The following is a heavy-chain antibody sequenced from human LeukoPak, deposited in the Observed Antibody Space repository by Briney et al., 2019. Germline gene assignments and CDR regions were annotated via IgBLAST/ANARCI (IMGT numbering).Heavy chain of an antibody. J-gene: IGHJ4*02. CDR1: GFTFSRFA. CDR2: VIGSGGST. CDR3: AKAGMTRFDY. Sequence: GGSLRLSCAPSGFTFSRFAISWVRQAPGKGLEWVSGVIGSGGSTLYADSVKGSFTISRDNSKNTLSLQMNSLRVEDTAVYYCAKAGMTRFDYWGQGIMVTVSS. V-gene: IGHV3-23*01. D-gene: IGHD1-20*01.